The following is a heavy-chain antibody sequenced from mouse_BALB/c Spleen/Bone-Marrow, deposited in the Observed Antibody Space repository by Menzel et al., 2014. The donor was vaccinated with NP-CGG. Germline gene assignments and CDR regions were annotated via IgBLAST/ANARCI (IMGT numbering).Heavy chain of an antibody. CDR3: ARKYYGSSYVWYFDV. CDR1: GYTFTSYW. CDR2: INPSNGRI. J-gene: IGHJ1*01. V-gene: IGHV1S81*02. D-gene: IGHD1-1*01. Sequence: QVQLQQSVAELVKPGASVKLSCKASGYTFTSYWMQWVKQRPGQGLEWIGEINPSNGRINYNEKVKSKATLTLDKSSSTAYMQLSSLTSEDSAVYYCARKYYGSSYVWYFDVWGAGTTVTVSS.